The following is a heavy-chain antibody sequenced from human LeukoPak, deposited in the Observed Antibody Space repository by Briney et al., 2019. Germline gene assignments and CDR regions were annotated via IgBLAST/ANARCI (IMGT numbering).Heavy chain of an antibody. CDR3: AAQYYYDSSGSYYFDY. CDR1: GGSISSGSYY. J-gene: IGHJ4*02. D-gene: IGHD3-22*01. CDR2: IYTSGST. Sequence: SETLSLTCTVSGGSISSGSYYWSWTRQPAGKGLEWIGRIYTSGSTNYNPSLKSRVTISVDTSKNQFSLKLSSVTAADTAVYYCAAQYYYDSSGSYYFDYWGQGTLVTVSS. V-gene: IGHV4-61*02.